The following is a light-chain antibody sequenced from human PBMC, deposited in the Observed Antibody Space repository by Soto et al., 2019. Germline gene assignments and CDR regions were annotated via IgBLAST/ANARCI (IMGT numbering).Light chain of an antibody. CDR2: KAT. V-gene: IGKV1-5*03. J-gene: IGKJ1*01. CDR1: QRIDTW. CDR3: QQYETFSPWT. Sequence: DIHMTQSPSTLSASIGDRVTITCRASQRIDTWLAWYQQKPGTAPKLLIYKATILQSGVPSRFSGSGSGTEFTLAISSLQPDDFATYYCQQYETFSPWTFGQGTKV.